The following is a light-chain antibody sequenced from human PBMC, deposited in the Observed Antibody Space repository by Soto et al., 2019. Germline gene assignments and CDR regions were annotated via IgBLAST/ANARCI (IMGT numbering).Light chain of an antibody. V-gene: IGKV3-11*01. Sequence: ENVLTQSTATLSLSPGEKATLSCRASQSVSSYLAWYQQKPGQAPRLLIYDASNGATGIPASFSGSGSGTDFTLTIGSLEPDDFAVYDCQQRSNWPPGYTLCQGTKLEIK. CDR1: QSVSSY. CDR2: DAS. CDR3: QQRSNWPPGYT. J-gene: IGKJ2*01.